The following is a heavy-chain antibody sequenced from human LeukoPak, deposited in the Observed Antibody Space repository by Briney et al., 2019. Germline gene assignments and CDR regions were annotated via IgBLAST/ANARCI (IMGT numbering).Heavy chain of an antibody. CDR2: IWYDGSNK. V-gene: IGHV3-33*01. CDR3: ARDLRQQLVRLMSYGMDV. Sequence: GGSLRLSCAASGFTFSSYGMHWVRQAPGKGLEWVAVIWYDGSNKYYADSVKGRFTISRDNSKNTLYLQMNSLRAEDTAVYYCARDLRQQLVRLMSYGMDVWGQGTTVTVSS. J-gene: IGHJ6*02. D-gene: IGHD6-13*01. CDR1: GFTFSSYG.